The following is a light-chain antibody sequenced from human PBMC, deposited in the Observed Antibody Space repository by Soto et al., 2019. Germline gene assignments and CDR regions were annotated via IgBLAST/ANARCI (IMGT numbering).Light chain of an antibody. Sequence: EIVLTQSPATLSVSPGERATLSCRASQSVSSNLAWYQQKPCQAPRLLIYGASTSATGIPARFSGSGSGTDFTLTISSLQSEDFAVYYCQQYNNWPLTFGGGTKVEIK. CDR1: QSVSSN. V-gene: IGKV3-15*01. J-gene: IGKJ4*01. CDR3: QQYNNWPLT. CDR2: GAS.